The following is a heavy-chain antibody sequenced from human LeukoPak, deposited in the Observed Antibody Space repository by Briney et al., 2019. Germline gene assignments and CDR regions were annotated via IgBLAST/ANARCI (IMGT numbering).Heavy chain of an antibody. D-gene: IGHD6-19*01. V-gene: IGHV1-3*01. CDR2: INAGNGNT. Sequence: GASVKVSCKASGYTFTSYAMHWVRQAPGQRLEWMGWINAGNGNTKYSQKFQGRVTITRDTSASTAYMELSSLRSEDTAVYYCARVYSSGWYEYYFDYWGQGTLVTVSS. CDR1: GYTFTSYA. CDR3: ARVYSSGWYEYYFDY. J-gene: IGHJ4*02.